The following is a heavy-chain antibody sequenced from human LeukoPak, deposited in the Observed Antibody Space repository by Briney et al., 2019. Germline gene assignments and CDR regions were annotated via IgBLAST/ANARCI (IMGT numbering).Heavy chain of an antibody. CDR1: GFTFSSYW. CDR2: INSDGSST. CDR3: AKDISSWTYAAGMDV. J-gene: IGHJ6*02. V-gene: IGHV3-74*01. D-gene: IGHD6-13*01. Sequence: GGSLRLSCAASGFTFSSYWMHWVRQAPGKGLVWVSRINSDGSSTSYADSVKGRFTISRDNAKNTLYLQMNSLRAEDTALYYCAKDISSWTYAAGMDVWGQGTTVTVSS.